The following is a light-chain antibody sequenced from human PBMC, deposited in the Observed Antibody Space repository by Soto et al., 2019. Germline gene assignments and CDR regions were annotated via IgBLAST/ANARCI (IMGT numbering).Light chain of an antibody. CDR2: GAS. CDR3: QQRSNWPPVT. CDR1: PSVPNY. V-gene: IGKV3-11*01. Sequence: EIAWTQSPDTLCLSPGEGANLCCRASPSVPNYVAWSQQKPGQAPRLLIYGASSRATGIPDRFSGSGYGTDFTLPISRLEHEDFAVYYCQQRSNWPPVTFGGGTKVDIK. J-gene: IGKJ4*02.